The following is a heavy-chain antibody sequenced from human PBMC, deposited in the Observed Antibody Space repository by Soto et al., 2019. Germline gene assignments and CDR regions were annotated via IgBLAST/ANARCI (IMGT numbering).Heavy chain of an antibody. CDR1: GYNFHSYG. Sequence: QVPLVQSGAEVKKPGASVKVSCRASGYNFHSYGITWVRQAPGQGLEWLGWISAYNGETHSGQMLQGRVSLTIDISTSTAYMELRSLRSDDTAVYVCARDLEESGDVWTGVGLYWGQGTRVTVSS. D-gene: IGHD3-3*01. J-gene: IGHJ4*02. CDR3: ARDLEESGDVWTGVGLY. V-gene: IGHV1-18*01. CDR2: ISAYNGET.